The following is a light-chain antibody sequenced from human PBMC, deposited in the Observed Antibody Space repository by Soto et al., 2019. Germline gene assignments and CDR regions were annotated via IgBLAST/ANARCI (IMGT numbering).Light chain of an antibody. J-gene: IGLJ2*01. V-gene: IGLV3-21*04. Sequence: SYELTQPPSVSVAPGKTASITCGGNNVGSKSVHWYQQKPGQAPMLVINYDIDRPSGIPERFSGSKSGNTATLTIIRVEAGDEADYYCQVWDSSSNHVVFGGGTKLTVL. CDR3: QVWDSSSNHVV. CDR2: YDI. CDR1: NVGSKS.